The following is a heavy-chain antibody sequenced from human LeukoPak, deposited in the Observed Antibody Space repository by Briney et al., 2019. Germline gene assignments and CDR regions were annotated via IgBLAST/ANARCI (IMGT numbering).Heavy chain of an antibody. CDR1: GYTFTSYA. V-gene: IGHV7-4-1*02. CDR3: AKGYGSGSHYYYYYMDV. J-gene: IGHJ6*03. Sequence: ASVKVSCKASGYTFTSYATNWVRQAPGQGLEWMGWINTNTGNPTYAQGFTGRFVFSLDTSVSTAYLQISSLKAEDTAVYYCAKGYGSGSHYYYYYMDVWGKGTTVTVSS. D-gene: IGHD3-10*01. CDR2: INTNTGNP.